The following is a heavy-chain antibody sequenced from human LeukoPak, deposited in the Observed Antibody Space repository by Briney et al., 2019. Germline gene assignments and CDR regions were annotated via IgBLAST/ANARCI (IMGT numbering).Heavy chain of an antibody. J-gene: IGHJ4*02. V-gene: IGHV3-53*01. CDR1: GFSVSNY. CDR2: MYSGGST. CDR3: ASGAWPYFDY. Sequence: PGGSLRLSCAASGFSVSNYMTWVRQAPGKGLEWVSVMYSGGSTYYADSVRGRFTISRDNSKNTLYLQMNSLRAEDTAVYYCASGAWPYFDYWGQGSLVTVSS. D-gene: IGHD2-21*02.